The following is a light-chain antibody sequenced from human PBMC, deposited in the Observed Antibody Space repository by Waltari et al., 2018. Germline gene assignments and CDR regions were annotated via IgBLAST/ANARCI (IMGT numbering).Light chain of an antibody. CDR1: KLGDKY. CDR3: QAWDSSTAV. CDR2: QDS. Sequence: SYELTQPPSVSVSPGQTARITCSGDKLGDKYACWYQQKPGQSPVLVIYQDSKRPSGIPGRFSGSNSGNTATLTISGTQAMDEADYYCQAWDSSTAVFGGGTKLTVL. J-gene: IGLJ2*01. V-gene: IGLV3-1*01.